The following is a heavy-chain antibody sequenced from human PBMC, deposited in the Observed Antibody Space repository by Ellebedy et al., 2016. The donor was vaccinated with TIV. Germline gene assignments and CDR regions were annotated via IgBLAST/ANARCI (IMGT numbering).Heavy chain of an antibody. V-gene: IGHV1-18*01. Sequence: ASVKVSXXASGYTFPNYGLIWVRQAPGQGLEWMGWISTYNGNANYAQELQGRFTMTTDTSTSTAYMELRSLRSDDTAVYYCVRMGAVAGDYWGQGTLVTVSS. J-gene: IGHJ4*02. CDR2: ISTYNGNA. D-gene: IGHD6-19*01. CDR1: GYTFPNYG. CDR3: VRMGAVAGDY.